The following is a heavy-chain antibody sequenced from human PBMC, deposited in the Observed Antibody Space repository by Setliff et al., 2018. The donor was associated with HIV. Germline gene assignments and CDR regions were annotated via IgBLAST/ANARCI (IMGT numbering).Heavy chain of an antibody. V-gene: IGHV1-3*04. J-gene: IGHJ4*02. CDR2: IDTDNGYR. CDR1: GYTFSEYA. CDR3: ARWCAAAGCYPAIYHFDS. Sequence: ASVKVSCKASGYTFSEYAIHWVRQAPRQRLEWMGRIDTDNGYRRYSPKLQGRVTITKDTSANTAYMELRGLRSEDTAVYYCARWCAAAGCYPAIYHFDSWGQGTLVTVSS. D-gene: IGHD2-2*01.